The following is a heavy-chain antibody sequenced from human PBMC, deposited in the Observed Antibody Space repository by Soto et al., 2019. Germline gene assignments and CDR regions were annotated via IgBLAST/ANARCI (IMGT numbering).Heavy chain of an antibody. V-gene: IGHV3-72*01. CDR1: GFTFSDHY. CDR3: ARVMERGYFDY. CDR2: SRNKVKSYTT. D-gene: IGHD1-1*01. J-gene: IGHJ4*02. Sequence: PGGSLRLSCEASGFTFSDHYMDWVRQAPGKGLEWVGRSRNKVKSYTTEYAASVKGRFTVSRDDSKNSLYLQMNSLKTEDTAVYYCARVMERGYFDYWGQGTLVTVSS.